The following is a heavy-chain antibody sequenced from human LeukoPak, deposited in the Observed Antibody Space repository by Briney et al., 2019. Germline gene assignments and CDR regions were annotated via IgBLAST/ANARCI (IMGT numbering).Heavy chain of an antibody. D-gene: IGHD3-22*01. Sequence: SETLSLTCTVSGGSISSSSYYWGWIRQPPGKGLEWIGSIYYSGSTYYNPSLKSRVTISVDTSKNQFSLKLSSVTAADTAVYYCASGDSSGYLWRAAFDIWGQGTMVTVSS. J-gene: IGHJ3*02. CDR2: IYYSGST. CDR3: ASGDSSGYLWRAAFDI. V-gene: IGHV4-39*07. CDR1: GGSISSSSYY.